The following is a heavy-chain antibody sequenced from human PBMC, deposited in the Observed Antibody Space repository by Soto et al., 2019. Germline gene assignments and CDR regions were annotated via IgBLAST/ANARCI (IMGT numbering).Heavy chain of an antibody. Sequence: QITLKESGPPLVKPTETLTLTCTVSGFSLSTNGVGVGWIRQPPGKALEWLALIYWDDDKRYIPSLRSRLTLTKDTSQNQVVLTITNLDPLDTATYYCARMLSGSYFPYWGQGTPVTVSS. CDR1: GFSLSTNGVG. CDR3: ARMLSGSYFPY. V-gene: IGHV2-5*02. J-gene: IGHJ4*02. CDR2: IYWDDDK. D-gene: IGHD1-26*01.